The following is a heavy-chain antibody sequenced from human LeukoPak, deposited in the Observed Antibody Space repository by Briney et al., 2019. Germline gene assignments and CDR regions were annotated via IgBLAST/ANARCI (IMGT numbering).Heavy chain of an antibody. V-gene: IGHV4-34*01. Sequence: PSETLSLTCAVYGGSFSGYYWSWIRQPPGKGLEWIGSIYYSGSTYYNPSLKSRVTISVDTSKNQFSLKLSSVTAADTAVYYCAGDFRGSYFDYWGQGTLVTVSS. D-gene: IGHD3-10*01. CDR1: GGSFSGYY. CDR2: IYYSGST. CDR3: AGDFRGSYFDY. J-gene: IGHJ4*02.